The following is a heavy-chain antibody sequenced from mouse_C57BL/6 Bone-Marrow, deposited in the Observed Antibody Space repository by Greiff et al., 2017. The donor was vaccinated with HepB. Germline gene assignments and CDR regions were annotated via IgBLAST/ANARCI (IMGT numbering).Heavy chain of an antibody. J-gene: IGHJ3*01. CDR1: GFTFSDYY. Sequence: EVNVVESGGGLVQPGGSLKLSCAASGFTFSDYYMYWVRQTPEKRLEWVAYISNGGGSTYYPDTVKGRFTISRDNAKNTLYLQMSRLKSEDTAMYYCARHDFAYWGQGTLVTVSA. CDR2: ISNGGGST. V-gene: IGHV5-12*01. CDR3: ARHDFAY.